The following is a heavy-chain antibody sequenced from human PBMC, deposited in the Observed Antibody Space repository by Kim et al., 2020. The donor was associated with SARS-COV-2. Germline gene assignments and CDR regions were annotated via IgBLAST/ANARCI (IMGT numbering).Heavy chain of an antibody. J-gene: IGHJ4*02. Sequence: AQGFTGRFVFSLDTSVSTTYLQISSLKAEDTAVYYCARVSAAAGTGFDYWGQGTLVTVSS. V-gene: IGHV7-4-1*02. D-gene: IGHD6-13*01. CDR3: ARVSAAAGTGFDY.